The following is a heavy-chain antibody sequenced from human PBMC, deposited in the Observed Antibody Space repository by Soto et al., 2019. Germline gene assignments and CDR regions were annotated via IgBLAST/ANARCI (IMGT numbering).Heavy chain of an antibody. CDR1: GGSISSGGYS. J-gene: IGHJ6*02. Sequence: QLQLQESGSGLVKPSQTLSLTCAVSGGSISSGGYSWSWIRQPPGKGLEWIGYIYHSGSTYYNPSLRSRVTISVDRSKNQFSLKLSSVTAADTAVYYCAREGRGYGDYVGREYYYGMDVWGQGTTVTVSS. D-gene: IGHD4-17*01. CDR2: IYHSGST. CDR3: AREGRGYGDYVGREYYYGMDV. V-gene: IGHV4-30-2*01.